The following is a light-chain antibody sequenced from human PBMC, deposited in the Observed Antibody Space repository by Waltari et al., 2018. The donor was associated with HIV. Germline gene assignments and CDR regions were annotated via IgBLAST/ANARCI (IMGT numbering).Light chain of an antibody. CDR2: AAS. J-gene: IGKJ1*01. Sequence: DIQMTQSPSSLSASVGDSVTITCRARQGISNSLAWYQQKPGNAPKLLLYAASKLESGVPSRFSGSGSGTDYTLTISSLQPEDFATYYCQHYYRTPHVLGQGTKVEIK. CDR3: QHYYRTPHV. V-gene: IGKV1-NL1*01. CDR1: QGISNS.